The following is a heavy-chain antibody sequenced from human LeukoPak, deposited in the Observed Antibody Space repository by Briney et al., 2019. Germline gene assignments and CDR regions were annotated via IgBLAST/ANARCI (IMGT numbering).Heavy chain of an antibody. CDR1: GYTFISYG. D-gene: IGHD3-10*01. V-gene: IGHV1-46*01. J-gene: IGHJ4*02. Sequence: ASVKVSCKAYGYTFISYGISWVRQAPGQGLEWMGIINPSGGSTSYAQKFQGRVTMTRDTSTSTVYMELSSLRSEDTAVYYCARVVRISRGFYFDYWGQGTLVTVSS. CDR2: INPSGGST. CDR3: ARVVRISRGFYFDY.